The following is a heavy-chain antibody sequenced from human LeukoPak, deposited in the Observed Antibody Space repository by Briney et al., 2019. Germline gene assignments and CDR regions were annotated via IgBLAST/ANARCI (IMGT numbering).Heavy chain of an antibody. D-gene: IGHD2-15*01. CDR2: IYHSGST. V-gene: IGHV4-38-2*02. CDR1: GYSISSGYY. J-gene: IGHJ4*02. Sequence: SETLSLTCTVSGYSISSGYYWGWIRQPPGKGLEWIGSIYHSGSTYYNPSLKSRVTISVDPSKNQFSLKLSSVTAADTAVYYCARDNIVVVAATKAYYFDYWGQGTLVTVSS. CDR3: ARDNIVVVAATKAYYFDY.